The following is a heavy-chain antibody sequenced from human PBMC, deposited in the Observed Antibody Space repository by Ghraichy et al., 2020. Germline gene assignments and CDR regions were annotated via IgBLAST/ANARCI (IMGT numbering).Heavy chain of an antibody. CDR2: IYYSGST. D-gene: IGHD2-21*01. V-gene: IGHV4-59*01. CDR1: GGSISSYY. Sequence: GSLRLSCTVSGGSISSYYWSWIRQPPGKGLEWIGYIYYSGSTNYNPSLKSRVTISVDTSKNQFSLKLSSVTAADTAVYYCARLKFPDYYYGMDVWGQGTTVTVSS. J-gene: IGHJ6*02. CDR3: ARLKFPDYYYGMDV.